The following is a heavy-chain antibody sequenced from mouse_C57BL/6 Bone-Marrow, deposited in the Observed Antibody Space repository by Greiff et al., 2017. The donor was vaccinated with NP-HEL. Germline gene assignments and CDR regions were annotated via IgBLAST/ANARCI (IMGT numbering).Heavy chain of an antibody. D-gene: IGHD1-1*01. J-gene: IGHJ1*03. CDR3: ARYGMKDFDV. V-gene: IGHV2-9-1*01. Sequence: QVQLKESGPGLVAPSQSLSITCTVSGFSLTSYAISWVRQPPGKGLEWLGVICPGGGTNYNSALKSSLSISKDNSKSQVFLKMNSLQTDDTARYYCARYGMKDFDVWGTGTTVTVSS. CDR2: ICPGGGT. CDR1: GFSLTSYA.